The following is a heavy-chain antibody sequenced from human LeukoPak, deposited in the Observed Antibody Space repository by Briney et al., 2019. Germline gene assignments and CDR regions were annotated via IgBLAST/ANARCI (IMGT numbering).Heavy chain of an antibody. Sequence: GASVKVSCKASGYTFTGYYMHWVRQAPGQGLEWMGWINPNSGGTNYAQKFQGRVTMTRDTSISTAYMELSRLRSDDTAVYYRARDSGSSWYSPLDYWGQGTLVTVSS. CDR2: INPNSGGT. J-gene: IGHJ4*02. CDR1: GYTFTGYY. CDR3: ARDSGSSWYSPLDY. V-gene: IGHV1-2*02. D-gene: IGHD6-13*01.